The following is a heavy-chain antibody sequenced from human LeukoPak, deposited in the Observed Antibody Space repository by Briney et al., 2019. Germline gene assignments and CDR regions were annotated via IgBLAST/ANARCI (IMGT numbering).Heavy chain of an antibody. CDR2: IWYDGGNK. J-gene: IGHJ3*02. Sequence: GGSLRLSCAASGFTFSSYGMHWVRQAPGNGLEWVAVIWYDGGNKYYADSVKGRFTISRDNSKNTLYLQMNSLRAEDTAMYYCAKDRYCSGGSCYYDAFDIWGQGTMVTVSS. CDR3: AKDRYCSGGSCYYDAFDI. CDR1: GFTFSSYG. D-gene: IGHD2-15*01. V-gene: IGHV3-30*02.